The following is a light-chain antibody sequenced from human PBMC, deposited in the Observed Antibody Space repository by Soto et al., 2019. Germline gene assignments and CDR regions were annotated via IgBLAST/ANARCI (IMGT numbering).Light chain of an antibody. CDR3: GTWDSGLSAVV. CDR1: TSNVAHNY. Sequence: QSVLTQPPSVSAAPGQKVTISCSGSTSNVAHNYVAWYQQLPGTAPQLLIYNTDKRPSGIPDRFSGSKSGTSATLGITGLQIGDEADYYCGTWDSGLSAVVFGGGTKLTVL. CDR2: NTD. V-gene: IGLV1-51*01. J-gene: IGLJ3*02.